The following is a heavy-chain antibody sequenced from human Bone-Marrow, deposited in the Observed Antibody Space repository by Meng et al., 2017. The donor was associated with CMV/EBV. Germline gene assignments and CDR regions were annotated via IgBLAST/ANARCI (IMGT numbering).Heavy chain of an antibody. CDR2: IMPILGIT. V-gene: IGHV1-69*04. Sequence: SVKVSCKASGGTFSDYTLSWVRQAPGQGLEWMGRIMPILGITDYAQKFKGRVTITADDSATTAYMFLNSLRSEDTAVYYCARDATIFIDPWGQGTLVTVSS. CDR3: ARDATIFIDP. D-gene: IGHD3-3*01. CDR1: GGTFSDYT. J-gene: IGHJ5*02.